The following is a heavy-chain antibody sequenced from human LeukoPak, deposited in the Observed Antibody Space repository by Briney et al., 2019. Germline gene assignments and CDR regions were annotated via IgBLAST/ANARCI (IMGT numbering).Heavy chain of an antibody. J-gene: IGHJ3*02. Sequence: GSLRLSCAASGFTFSSYWMSWVRQPPGKGLEWIGYIYYSGSTNYNPSLKSRVTISVDTSKNRFSLKLSSVTAADTAVYYCARGAAAGIITDDAFDIWGQGTMVTVSS. V-gene: IGHV4-59*01. D-gene: IGHD6-13*01. CDR3: ARGAAAGIITDDAFDI. CDR1: GFTFSSYW. CDR2: IYYSGST.